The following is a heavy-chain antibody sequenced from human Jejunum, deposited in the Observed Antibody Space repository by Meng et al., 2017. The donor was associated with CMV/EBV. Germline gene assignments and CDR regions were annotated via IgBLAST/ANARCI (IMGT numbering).Heavy chain of an antibody. CDR1: GYTFNTYD. J-gene: IGHJ4*02. Sequence: VSCTASGYTFNTYDISWVRQAPGQGLEWMGSMTPKSGNTVYAQKFQGRVTMTWDTSTTTAYMELSSLRSEDTAMYYCARGLDLPYWGQGTLVTVSS. V-gene: IGHV1-8*01. CDR3: ARGLDLPY. CDR2: MTPKSGNT.